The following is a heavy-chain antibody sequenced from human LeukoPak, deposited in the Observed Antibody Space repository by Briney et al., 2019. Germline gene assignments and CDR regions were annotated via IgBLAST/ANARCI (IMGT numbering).Heavy chain of an antibody. J-gene: IGHJ4*02. V-gene: IGHV3-21*01. CDR2: ISSGGRYI. CDR1: GFTFSSYS. D-gene: IGHD1-26*01. CDR3: ARDTVGATDY. Sequence: PGGSLRPACAASGFTFSSYSMRSARQAPGKGMEWVSSISSGGRYIYYAVSEKDRFTHVTDDTKHSLYLQIDSLNAADTAVYYCARDTVGATDYWGQGTLVTVSS.